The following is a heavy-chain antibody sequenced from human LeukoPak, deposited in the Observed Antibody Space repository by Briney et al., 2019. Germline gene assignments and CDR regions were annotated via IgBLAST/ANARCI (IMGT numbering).Heavy chain of an antibody. J-gene: IGHJ6*02. CDR2: IIPIFGTA. CDR3: ARALSPYYDFWSGYSLGHYNYGMDV. V-gene: IGHV1-69*13. Sequence: GASVKVSCKASGYTFTGYYMHWVRQAPGQGLEWMGGIIPIFGTANYAQKFQGRVTITADESTSTAYMELSSLRSEDTAVYYCARALSPYYDFWSGYSLGHYNYGMDVWGQGTTVTVSS. D-gene: IGHD3-3*01. CDR1: GYTFTGYY.